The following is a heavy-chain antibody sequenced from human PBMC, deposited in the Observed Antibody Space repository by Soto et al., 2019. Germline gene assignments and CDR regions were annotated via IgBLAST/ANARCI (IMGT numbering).Heavy chain of an antibody. CDR3: ARGRPHYGDYVGYYFDY. J-gene: IGHJ4*02. V-gene: IGHV3-13*01. D-gene: IGHD4-17*01. CDR2: IGTAGDT. CDR1: GFTFSSYD. Sequence: GGSLRLSCAASGFTFSSYDMHWVRQATGKGLEWVSAIGTAGDTYYPGSVKGRFTISRENAKNSLYLQMNSLRAEDTAVYYCARGRPHYGDYVGYYFDYWGQGTLVTVSS.